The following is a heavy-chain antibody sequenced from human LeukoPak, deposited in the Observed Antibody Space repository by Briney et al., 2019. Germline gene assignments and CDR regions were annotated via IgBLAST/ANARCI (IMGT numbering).Heavy chain of an antibody. Sequence: GGSLRLSCADSGFTFIRYAMSWVRQAPGKGLEWVSGISDSGGSTYYADSVKGRFTISRDNSKNTLYLQMNSLRAEDTAVYYCAKERAAAVEGYFDYWGQGTLVTVSS. CDR1: GFTFIRYA. V-gene: IGHV3-23*01. CDR2: ISDSGGST. CDR3: AKERAAAVEGYFDY. D-gene: IGHD6-13*01. J-gene: IGHJ4*02.